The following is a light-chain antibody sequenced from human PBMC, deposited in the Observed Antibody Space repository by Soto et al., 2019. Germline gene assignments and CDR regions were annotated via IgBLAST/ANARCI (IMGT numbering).Light chain of an antibody. CDR3: SSYAGSNNFV. J-gene: IGLJ2*01. CDR2: EVS. Sequence: QSVLTQPPSASGSPGQSVTISCTGTSSDVGGYKYVSWYQQHPGKAPKLMIYEVSKRPSGVPDRFSGSKSGNTASLTVSGLQAEDEADYYCSSYAGSNNFVFGGGTKLTVL. CDR1: SSDVGGYKY. V-gene: IGLV2-8*01.